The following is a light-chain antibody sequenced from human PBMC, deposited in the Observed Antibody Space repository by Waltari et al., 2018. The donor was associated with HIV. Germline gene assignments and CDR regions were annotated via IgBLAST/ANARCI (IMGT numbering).Light chain of an antibody. CDR2: GAS. CDR1: DRVSGDF. V-gene: IGKV3-20*01. CDR3: QQYGSSPIT. J-gene: IGKJ5*01. Sequence: EVVLSQSPGALSMHQGENAPLSCRASDRVSGDFVAWYQQRPGHSPRLLIYGASTRATDIPNRFVGSGSGTDFTLKITGLKPEDFASIYFCQQYGSSPITFGQGTRLESK.